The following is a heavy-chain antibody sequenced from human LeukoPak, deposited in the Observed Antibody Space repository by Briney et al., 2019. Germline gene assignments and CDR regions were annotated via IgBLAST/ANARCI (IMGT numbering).Heavy chain of an antibody. D-gene: IGHD6-19*01. J-gene: IGHJ4*02. Sequence: GGSLRLSCAASGFTFSSYWMHWVRQAPGKGLVWVSRINSDGSSTSYADSVKGRFTISRDNAKNLVYLQMNSLRVEDTAVYYCARLLGGVAVSDSDYFDSWGQGTLVTVAS. CDR3: ARLLGGVAVSDSDYFDS. V-gene: IGHV3-74*01. CDR1: GFTFSSYW. CDR2: INSDGSST.